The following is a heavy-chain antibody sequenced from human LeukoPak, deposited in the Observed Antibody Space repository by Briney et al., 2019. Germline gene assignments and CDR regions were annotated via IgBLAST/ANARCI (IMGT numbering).Heavy chain of an antibody. CDR2: IRYDGSNK. J-gene: IGHJ4*02. Sequence: PGGSLRLSCAASGFTFSSYGMHWVRQAPGKGLEWVAFIRYDGSNKYYADSVKGRFTISRDNSKNTLYLQMNSLRAEDTAVYYCAKDRGYYYGSGSYIGFDYWGQGTLVTVSS. CDR3: AKDRGYYYGSGSYIGFDY. D-gene: IGHD3-10*01. CDR1: GFTFSSYG. V-gene: IGHV3-30*02.